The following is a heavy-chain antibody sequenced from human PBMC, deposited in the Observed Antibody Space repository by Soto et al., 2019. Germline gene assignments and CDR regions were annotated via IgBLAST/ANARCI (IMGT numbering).Heavy chain of an antibody. CDR2: IKSKTDGGTT. J-gene: IGHJ6*03. V-gene: IGHV3-15*01. CDR1: GFTFSNAW. Sequence: GGSLRLSCAASGFTFSNAWMSWVRQAPGKGLEWVGRIKSKTDGGTTDYAAPVKGRFTISRDDSKNTLYLQMNSLKTEDTAVYYCTTLHFSMKKLFYYYYYMDVWGKGTTVTVSS. CDR3: TTLHFSMKKLFYYYYYMDV.